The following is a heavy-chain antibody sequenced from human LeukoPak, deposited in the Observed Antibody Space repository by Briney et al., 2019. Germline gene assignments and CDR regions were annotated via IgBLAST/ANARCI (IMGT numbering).Heavy chain of an antibody. CDR2: IYSGGST. V-gene: IGHV3-53*01. CDR1: GFTVSSNY. J-gene: IGHJ4*02. D-gene: IGHD3-22*01. Sequence: TGGSLRLSCAASGFTVSSNYMSWVRQAPGKGLEWVSVIYSGGSTYYADSVKGRFTISRDNSKNTLYLQMNSLRAEDTAVYYCARAPGPPTYYYDSSGYPAFDYWGQGTLVTVSS. CDR3: ARAPGPPTYYYDSSGYPAFDY.